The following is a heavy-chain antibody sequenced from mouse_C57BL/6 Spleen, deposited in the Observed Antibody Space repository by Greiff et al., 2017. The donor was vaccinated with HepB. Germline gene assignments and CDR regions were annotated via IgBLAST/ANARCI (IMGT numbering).Heavy chain of an antibody. V-gene: IGHV5-9-1*02. D-gene: IGHD2-4*01. J-gene: IGHJ4*01. CDR2: ISSGGDYI. CDR1: GFTFSSYA. Sequence: EVMLVESGEGLVKPGGSLKLSCAASGFTFSSYAMSWVRQTPEKRLEWVAYISSGGDYIYYADTVKGRFTISRDNARNTLYLQMSSLKSEDTAMYYCTRGGIYYEYWYAMDYWGQGTSVTVSS. CDR3: TRGGIYYEYWYAMDY.